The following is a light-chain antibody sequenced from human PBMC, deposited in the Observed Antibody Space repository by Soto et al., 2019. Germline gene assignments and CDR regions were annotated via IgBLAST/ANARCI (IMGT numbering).Light chain of an antibody. V-gene: IGKV1-27*01. CDR3: QKYNSAPA. Sequence: DVQMTQSPSSLSASVGDRITITCRASQGISNYLAWYQQKPGKSPKLLIYAAITLQSGVPSRFSGSGTGTDFTLTIRSLQPEDVATYFCQKYNSAPAFGGGTKVEI. CDR1: QGISNY. CDR2: AAI. J-gene: IGKJ4*01.